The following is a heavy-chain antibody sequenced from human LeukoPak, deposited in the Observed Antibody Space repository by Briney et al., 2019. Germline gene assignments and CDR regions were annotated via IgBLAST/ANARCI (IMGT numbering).Heavy chain of an antibody. Sequence: SQTLSLTCAISGDSVSSNRATWNWIRQSPSRGLEWLGRTYYRSKWFIEYALSVKSRITINPDTSKNQFSLQLNSVTPEDTAVYYCAKTKALGDSSGYYSPGIDYWGQGTLVTVSS. D-gene: IGHD3-22*01. V-gene: IGHV6-1*01. CDR1: GDSVSSNRAT. CDR3: AKTKALGDSSGYYSPGIDY. J-gene: IGHJ4*02. CDR2: TYYRSKWFI.